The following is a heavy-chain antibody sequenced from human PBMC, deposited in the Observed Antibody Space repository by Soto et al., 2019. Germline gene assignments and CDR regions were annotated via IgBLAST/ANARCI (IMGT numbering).Heavy chain of an antibody. Sequence: PSETLSLTCTVSGGSISSYYWSWIRQPPGKGLEWIGYIYYSGSTNYNPSLKSRVTISVDTSKNQFSLKLSSVTAADTAVYYCARHVSWGIAAAGPNDYWGQGTLVTVSS. CDR2: IYYSGST. CDR3: ARHVSWGIAAAGPNDY. D-gene: IGHD6-13*01. J-gene: IGHJ4*02. CDR1: GGSISSYY. V-gene: IGHV4-59*08.